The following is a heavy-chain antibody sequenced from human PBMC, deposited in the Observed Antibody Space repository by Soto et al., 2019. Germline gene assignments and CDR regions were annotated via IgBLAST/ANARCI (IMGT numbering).Heavy chain of an antibody. Sequence: QVQLVQSGGEVKKPGASAKVSCKASGYTFTTYGISWVRQAPGQGLEWMGWITPYNGNTNYPQKFQGRVTMTTDTSTSTAYMELRSLKSDDTAVYYCASDYGSGSYSPDYWGQGTLVTVSS. D-gene: IGHD3-10*01. V-gene: IGHV1-18*01. CDR1: GYTFTTYG. J-gene: IGHJ4*02. CDR2: ITPYNGNT. CDR3: ASDYGSGSYSPDY.